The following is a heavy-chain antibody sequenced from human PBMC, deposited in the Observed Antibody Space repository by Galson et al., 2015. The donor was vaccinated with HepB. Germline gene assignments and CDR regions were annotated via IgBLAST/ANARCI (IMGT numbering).Heavy chain of an antibody. J-gene: IGHJ6*03. CDR2: MNTNTGKP. CDR3: ARDDPTKSYYMDV. CDR1: GYTFTDYV. V-gene: IGHV7-4-1*02. Sequence: SCKASGYTFTDYVVNWVRQAPGQGLEWMGWMNTNTGKPTYAPGFAGRFVFSSDTSVTTAYLQISSLETDDTAVYYCARDDPTKSYYMDVWGKGTTVTVSS.